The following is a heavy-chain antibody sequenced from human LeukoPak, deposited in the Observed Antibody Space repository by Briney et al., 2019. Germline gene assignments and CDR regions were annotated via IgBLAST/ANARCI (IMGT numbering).Heavy chain of an antibody. CDR2: IKQDASQE. D-gene: IGHD3-3*01. J-gene: IGHJ4*02. Sequence: GGSLRLSCAASGFTFSSYWMSWVRQAPGKGPEWVAHIKQDASQEDHVDSVKGRFTISRDNAKNSLYLQMNSLRAEDTAVYYCARGVVYPTWSGPHWSDYWGQGTLVTVSS. V-gene: IGHV3-7*01. CDR1: GFTFSSYW. CDR3: ARGVVYPTWSGPHWSDY.